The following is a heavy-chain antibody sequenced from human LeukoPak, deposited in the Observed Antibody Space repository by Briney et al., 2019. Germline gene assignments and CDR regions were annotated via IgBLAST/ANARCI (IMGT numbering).Heavy chain of an antibody. J-gene: IGHJ4*02. CDR1: GYTFTSYD. CDR3: ARLHSSSWYLYYFDY. CDR2: MHPNSGNT. Sequence: GASVKVSCKASGYTFTSYDINWVRQATGQGLEWMGWMHPNSGNTGYAQKFQGRVTITRNTSISTAYMELSSLRSEDTAVYYCARLHSSSWYLYYFDYWGQGTLVTVSS. V-gene: IGHV1-8*03. D-gene: IGHD6-13*01.